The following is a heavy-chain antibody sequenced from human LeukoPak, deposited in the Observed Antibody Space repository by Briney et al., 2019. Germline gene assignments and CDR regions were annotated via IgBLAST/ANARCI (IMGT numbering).Heavy chain of an antibody. CDR1: GFIFNSYE. V-gene: IGHV3-48*03. J-gene: IGHJ4*02. Sequence: PGGSLRLSCGASGFIFNSYEMNWVRQAPGKGLEWVAFISFSGNSIYYADSVKGRFTISRDSSKNTLFLQMNRLRPEDAAVYYCAKAPVTTCRGAYCYPFDYWGQGTLVTVSS. D-gene: IGHD2-21*01. CDR3: AKAPVTTCRGAYCYPFDY. CDR2: ISFSGNSI.